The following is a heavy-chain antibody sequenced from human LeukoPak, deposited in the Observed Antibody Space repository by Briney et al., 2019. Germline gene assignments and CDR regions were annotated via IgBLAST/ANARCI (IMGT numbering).Heavy chain of an antibody. V-gene: IGHV1-24*01. CDR2: FDPEDGET. J-gene: IGHJ4*02. Sequence: ASVKVSCKVSGYTLTELSMHWVRQAPGKGLEWMGGFDPEDGETIYAQKFQGRVTMTEDTSTDTAYMELSSLRSEDTAVYYCATDFRGYSYGDRFDYWGQGTLVTVSS. D-gene: IGHD5-18*01. CDR3: ATDFRGYSYGDRFDY. CDR1: GYTLTELS.